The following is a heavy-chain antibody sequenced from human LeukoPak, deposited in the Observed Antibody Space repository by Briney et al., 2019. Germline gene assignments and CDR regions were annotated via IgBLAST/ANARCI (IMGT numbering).Heavy chain of an antibody. J-gene: IGHJ6*02. CDR1: GGSMSYYY. CDR2: IYYSGST. CDR3: AREGSMVRGVIMKRDYYYYYGMDV. Sequence: KPSETLSLTCTVSGGSMSYYYWSWIRQPPGKGLEWIGYIYYSGSTDYNPSLKSRVTISVDTSKNQFSLKLSSVTAADTAVYYCAREGSMVRGVIMKRDYYYYYGMDVWGQGTTVTVSS. D-gene: IGHD3-10*01. V-gene: IGHV4-59*12.